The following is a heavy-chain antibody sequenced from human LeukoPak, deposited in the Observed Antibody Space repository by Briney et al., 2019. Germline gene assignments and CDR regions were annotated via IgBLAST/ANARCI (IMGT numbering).Heavy chain of an antibody. V-gene: IGHV4-31*03. CDR3: ARAAAARRGGNNWFDP. D-gene: IGHD6-13*01. CDR1: GGSISSGGYY. CDR2: IYYSGST. Sequence: KASQTLSLTCTVSGGSISSGGYYWSWIRQHPGKGLEWIGYIYYSGSTYYNPSLESRVTISVDTSKNQFSLKLSSVTAADTAVYYCARAAAARRGGNNWFDPWGQGTLVTVSS. J-gene: IGHJ5*02.